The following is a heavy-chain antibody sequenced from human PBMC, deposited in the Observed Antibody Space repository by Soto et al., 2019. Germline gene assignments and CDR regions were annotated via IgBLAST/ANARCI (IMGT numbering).Heavy chain of an antibody. Sequence: GGSLRLSCAASGFTFSDYYMSWIRQAPGKGLEWVSYISSSGSTIYYADSVKGRFTISRDNAKNSLYLQMNSLRAEDTAVYYCAREGCSSTSCYTVRILFAPCGQGSLVIVSS. J-gene: IGHJ5*02. CDR1: GFTFSDYY. CDR2: ISSSGSTI. V-gene: IGHV3-11*01. D-gene: IGHD2-2*02. CDR3: AREGCSSTSCYTVRILFAP.